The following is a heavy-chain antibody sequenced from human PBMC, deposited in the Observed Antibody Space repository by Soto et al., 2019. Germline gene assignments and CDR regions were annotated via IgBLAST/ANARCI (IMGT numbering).Heavy chain of an antibody. Sequence: QVQLQESGTGLVKPSQTLSLTCTVSGGSICSGDDFWTWIRQPPGKGLEWIWYIYYSGSTYYNPSLKSRPTMSVDTSKNQCSLKLSSVTAADTSVYYCARDRAKWKDYYYYGMDVWGQGTTLTVSS. J-gene: IGHJ6*02. V-gene: IGHV4-30-4*01. CDR3: ARDRAKWKDYYYYGMDV. CDR1: GGSICSGDDF. CDR2: IYYSGST. D-gene: IGHD1-20*01.